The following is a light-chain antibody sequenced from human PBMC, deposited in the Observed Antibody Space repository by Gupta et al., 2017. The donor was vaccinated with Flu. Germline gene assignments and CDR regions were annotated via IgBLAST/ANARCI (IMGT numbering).Light chain of an antibody. V-gene: IGLV2-14*01. J-gene: IGLJ1*01. Sequence: QSALTQPASVSGSRGQSVTISCTGTSDDVGRYDYVSWYQHHPGKAPKLIIYEVINRPAGVSDRFSGSKSGYTASLTISGLQAEDEGNYYCSSHTSDSNLVFGAGTRVTV. CDR2: EVI. CDR3: SSHTSDSNLV. CDR1: SDDVGRYDY.